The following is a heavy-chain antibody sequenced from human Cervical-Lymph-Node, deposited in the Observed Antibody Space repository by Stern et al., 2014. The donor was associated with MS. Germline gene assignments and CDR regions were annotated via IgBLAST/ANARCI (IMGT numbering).Heavy chain of an antibody. D-gene: IGHD3-10*01. V-gene: IGHV4-31*01. Sequence: QVQLQESGPGLVKPSQTLSLTCTVSGGSIGRGAYYWSWIRQLPGKGLEWIGYIYYSGSTYYNPSLKSLLTISVDTSKNQFSLKLSSVTAADTAVYYCARGFRFGGRAWYFDLWGRGTLVTVSS. CDR2: IYYSGST. CDR3: ARGFRFGGRAWYFDL. CDR1: GGSIGRGAYY. J-gene: IGHJ2*01.